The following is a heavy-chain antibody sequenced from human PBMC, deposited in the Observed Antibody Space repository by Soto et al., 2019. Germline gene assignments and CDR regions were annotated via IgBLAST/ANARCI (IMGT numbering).Heavy chain of an antibody. D-gene: IGHD3-10*01. Sequence: GGSLRLSCAVSGFTFSTYAMYWVRQAPGKGLEWVAVISYDGNDKYYADSVKGRFTISRDNSKNTLYLQMNSLRAEDTAVYYCARGGPPYGSGSYYNHGMDVWGQGTTVTVSS. CDR3: ARGGPPYGSGSYYNHGMDV. J-gene: IGHJ6*02. CDR1: GFTFSTYA. V-gene: IGHV3-30-3*01. CDR2: ISYDGNDK.